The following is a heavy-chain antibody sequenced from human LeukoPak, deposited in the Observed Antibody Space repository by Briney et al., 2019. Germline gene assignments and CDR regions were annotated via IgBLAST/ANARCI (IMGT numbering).Heavy chain of an antibody. D-gene: IGHD4-17*01. Sequence: PGGSLRLSCAASGFTFDDYGMSWVRHAPGKGLEWVSGINWNGGSTLYADSVKGRFTISRDNAKNSLYLQMNSLRAEDTAVYYCAKDGLGGGDYGDSDYFAYWGQGTLVTVS. J-gene: IGHJ4*02. CDR2: INWNGGST. CDR1: GFTFDDYG. CDR3: AKDGLGGGDYGDSDYFAY. V-gene: IGHV3-20*04.